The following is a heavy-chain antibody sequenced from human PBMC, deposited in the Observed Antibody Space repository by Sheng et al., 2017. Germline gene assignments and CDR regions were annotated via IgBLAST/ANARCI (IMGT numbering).Heavy chain of an antibody. J-gene: IGHJ1*01. V-gene: IGHV3-30*03. CDR3: VRGPWYGSEREGY. Sequence: VQVLESGGGLVQPGGPVRLSCVASGFTLSNSDMHWVRQVPGKGLEWVAVLSYNGNDKYYADSVKGRFTISRDNSKNTLYVQMDSLTIDDAAVYYCVRGPWYGSEREGYWGQGTLV. D-gene: IGHD3-10*01. CDR2: LSYNGNDK. CDR1: GFTLSNSD.